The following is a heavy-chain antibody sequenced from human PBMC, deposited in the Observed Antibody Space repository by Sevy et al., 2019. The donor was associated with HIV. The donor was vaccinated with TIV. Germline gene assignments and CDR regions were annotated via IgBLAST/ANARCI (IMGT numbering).Heavy chain of an antibody. Sequence: SETLSLTCAVYSGSFSGYYWSWIRQPPGKGLEWIGEINHSGSTNYNPSLKSRVTISVDTSKNQFSLKLSSVTAADTAVYYCARGYCSSTSCYASYFDYWGQGTLVTVSS. CDR2: INHSGST. CDR1: SGSFSGYY. V-gene: IGHV4-34*01. CDR3: ARGYCSSTSCYASYFDY. J-gene: IGHJ4*02. D-gene: IGHD2-2*01.